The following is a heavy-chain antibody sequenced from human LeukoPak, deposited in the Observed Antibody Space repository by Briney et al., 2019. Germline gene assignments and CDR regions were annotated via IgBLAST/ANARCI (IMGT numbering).Heavy chain of an antibody. CDR3: TRGPGGRFDS. J-gene: IGHJ4*02. D-gene: IGHD3-16*01. CDR2: TYYRSEWYN. CDR1: GDSVSSNITA. V-gene: IGHV6-1*01. Sequence: SQTLSLTCAISGDSVSSNITAWHWVRQSPSRGLEWLGRTYYRSEWYNDYAISVKSRITINPDTSKNQFSLQLNSVIPEDTAVYYRTRGPGGRFDSWGQGTLVTVSS.